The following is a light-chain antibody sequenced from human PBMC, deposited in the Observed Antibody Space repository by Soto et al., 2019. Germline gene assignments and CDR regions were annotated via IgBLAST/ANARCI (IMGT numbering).Light chain of an antibody. Sequence: DIQMTQSPSSLSASVGDRVTITCRASQAISKYLAWFQQKPGKVPKLLIYGASTLLSGVPSRFSGSGSGTDFTLTISSLQPEDVATYYCQKYYGAPWAFGQGTKVEIK. CDR1: QAISKY. V-gene: IGKV1-27*01. CDR3: QKYYGAPWA. CDR2: GAS. J-gene: IGKJ1*01.